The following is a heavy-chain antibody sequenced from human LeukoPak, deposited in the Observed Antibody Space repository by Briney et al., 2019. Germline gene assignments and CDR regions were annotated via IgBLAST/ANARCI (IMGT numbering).Heavy chain of an antibody. CDR2: IYYSGST. D-gene: IGHD3-16*02. CDR3: ARAGGPRITFGGVIASYFDY. J-gene: IGHJ4*02. Sequence: KTSETLSLTCTVSGGSISSGGYYWSWIRQHPGKGLEWIGYIYYSGSTYYNPSLKSRVTISVDTSKNQFSLKLSSVTAADTAVYYCARAGGPRITFGGVIASYFDYWGQGTLVTVSS. V-gene: IGHV4-31*03. CDR1: GGSISSGGYY.